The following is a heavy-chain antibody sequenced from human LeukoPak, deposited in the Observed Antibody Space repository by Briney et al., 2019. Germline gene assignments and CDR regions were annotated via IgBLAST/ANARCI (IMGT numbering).Heavy chain of an antibody. CDR2: IWYDGSSK. J-gene: IGHJ6*02. V-gene: IGHV3-33*01. Sequence: GRSLRLSCAASGFTFSSCGIHWVRQAPGKGLEWVAVIWYDGSSKYYADSVKGRFTISRDNSKNTLYLQMNSLRAEDTAVYYCGRGYYGDYGYGMDVWGQGTTVTVSS. CDR1: GFTFSSCG. D-gene: IGHD4-17*01. CDR3: GRGYYGDYGYGMDV.